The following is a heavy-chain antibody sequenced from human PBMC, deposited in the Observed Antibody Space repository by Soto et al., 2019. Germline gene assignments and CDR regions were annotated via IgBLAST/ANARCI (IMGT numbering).Heavy chain of an antibody. D-gene: IGHD2-2*01. CDR2: ISGSGGST. V-gene: IGHV3-23*01. Sequence: EVQLLESGGGLVQPGGSLRLSCAASGFTFSSYAMSWVRQAPGKGLEWVSAISGSGGSTYYADSVKGRFTISRDNSKNTLYRQMNSLRAEDTAVYYCAKGDCSSTSCYYNWFDPWGQGTLVTVSS. CDR3: AKGDCSSTSCYYNWFDP. J-gene: IGHJ5*02. CDR1: GFTFSSYA.